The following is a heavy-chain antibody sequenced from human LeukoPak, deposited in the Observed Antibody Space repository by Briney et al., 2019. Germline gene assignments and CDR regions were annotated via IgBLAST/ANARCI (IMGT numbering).Heavy chain of an antibody. CDR2: INPNSGGT. D-gene: IGHD1-26*01. V-gene: IGHV1-2*02. J-gene: IGHJ4*02. CDR3: ARQVGATTGSGY. Sequence: GASVKVSCKGSGYTFTDYYMHWVRQAPGQGLEWMGWINPNSGGTNSAQKFQGRVTMTRDTSVSILYMELSSLRSDDTAVYYCARQVGATTGSGYWGQGTLVTVSS. CDR1: GYTFTDYY.